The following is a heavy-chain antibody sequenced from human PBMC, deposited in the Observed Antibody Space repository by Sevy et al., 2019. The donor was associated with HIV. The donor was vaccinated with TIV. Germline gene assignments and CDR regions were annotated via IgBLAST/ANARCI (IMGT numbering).Heavy chain of an antibody. V-gene: IGHV4-59*13. CDR2: IYYSGST. Sequence: SETLSLTCTVSGGSSSSDYWSWIRQPPGKGLEWIGYIYYSGSTTYNPPLKSRVTISVDTSKNQFTLKLSSVTAADTAVYYCARRNEMAKNNNWFDPWGQGTLVTVSS. J-gene: IGHJ5*02. CDR1: GGSSSSDY. CDR3: ARRNEMAKNNNWFDP. D-gene: IGHD5-12*01.